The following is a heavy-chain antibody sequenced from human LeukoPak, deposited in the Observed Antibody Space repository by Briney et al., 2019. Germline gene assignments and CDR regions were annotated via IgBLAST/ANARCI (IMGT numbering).Heavy chain of an antibody. CDR2: ISHTGSS. CDR3: AREGYGDSGWFDP. D-gene: IGHD4-17*01. V-gene: IGHV4-30-2*01. J-gene: IGHJ5*02. CDR1: GDSISSGGYS. Sequence: SQTLSLTCAVSGDSISSGGYSWSWIRQPPAKGLEWIGYISHTGSSNYNPSLKSRVTISVDRSKNQFSLNLSSVTAADTAVFYCAREGYGDSGWFDPWGQGTLVTVSS.